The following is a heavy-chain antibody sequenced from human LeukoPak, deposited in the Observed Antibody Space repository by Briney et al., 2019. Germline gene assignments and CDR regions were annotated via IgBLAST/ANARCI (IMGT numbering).Heavy chain of an antibody. V-gene: IGHV1-8*03. J-gene: IGHJ4*02. Sequence: GASVKVSCKASGGTFSSYAISWVRQATGQGLEWMGWMNPNSGNTGYAQKFQGRVTITRNTSISTAYMELSSLRSEDTAVYYCARGYWGVRFLEWLLRTYYFDYWGQGTLVTVSS. D-gene: IGHD3-3*01. CDR1: GGTFSSYA. CDR2: MNPNSGNT. CDR3: ARGYWGVRFLEWLLRTYYFDY.